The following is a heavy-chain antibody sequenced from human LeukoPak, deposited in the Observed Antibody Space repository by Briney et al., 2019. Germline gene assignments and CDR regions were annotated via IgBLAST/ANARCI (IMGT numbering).Heavy chain of an antibody. V-gene: IGHV4-59*01. CDR3: ARVFSTNYYDNRGWFDP. J-gene: IGHJ5*02. Sequence: SETLSLTCTVSGGSISSYYWSWVRQPPGKGLEWIGYIYYSGSTNYNPSLKSRVTISVDTSKNQFSLKLSSVTAADTAVYYCARVFSTNYYDNRGWFDPWGQGTLVTVSS. CDR1: GGSISSYY. CDR2: IYYSGST. D-gene: IGHD3-22*01.